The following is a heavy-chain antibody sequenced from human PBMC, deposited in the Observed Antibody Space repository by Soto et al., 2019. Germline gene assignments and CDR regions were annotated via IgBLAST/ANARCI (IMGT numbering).Heavy chain of an antibody. D-gene: IGHD3-10*01. CDR3: ARQGSFYYYMDV. CDR1: GGSISSYY. CDR2: IYYSGST. Sequence: SETLSLTCTVSGGSISSYYWSWIRQPPGKGLEWIGYIYYSGSTNYNPSLKSRVTISVDTSKNQFSLKLSSVTAADTAVYYCARQGSFYYYMDVWGKGTTVTVSS. V-gene: IGHV4-59*08. J-gene: IGHJ6*03.